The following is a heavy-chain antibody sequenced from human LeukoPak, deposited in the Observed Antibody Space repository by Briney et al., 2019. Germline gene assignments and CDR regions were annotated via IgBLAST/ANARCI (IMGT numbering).Heavy chain of an antibody. Sequence: ASVKVSCKASGYTFTGYYMHWVRQAPGQGLEWMGWINPNSGGTNYAQKFQGRVTMTEDTSTDTAYMELSSLRSEDTAVYYCATKGAYYYYYGMDVWGQGTTVTVSS. J-gene: IGHJ6*02. D-gene: IGHD1-26*01. V-gene: IGHV1-2*02. CDR2: INPNSGGT. CDR3: ATKGAYYYYYGMDV. CDR1: GYTFTGYY.